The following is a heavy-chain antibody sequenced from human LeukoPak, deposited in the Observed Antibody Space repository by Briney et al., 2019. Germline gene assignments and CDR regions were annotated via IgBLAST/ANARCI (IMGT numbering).Heavy chain of an antibody. V-gene: IGHV3-30*04. J-gene: IGHJ3*02. CDR2: ISYDGTNK. CDR1: GLTFSSYA. Sequence: PGSSLRLSCAASGLTFSSYAMDWVRQAPGKGLAWVTSISYDGTNKYYADSVKGRFTISRDDSTNTLYLQMNSLRSDDSAVYYCATSVSVAENAFDIWGQGTMVTVSS. CDR3: ATSVSVAENAFDI. D-gene: IGHD6-19*01.